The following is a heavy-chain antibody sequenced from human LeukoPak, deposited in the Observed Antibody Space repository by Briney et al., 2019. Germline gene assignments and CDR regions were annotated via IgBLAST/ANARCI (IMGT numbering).Heavy chain of an antibody. CDR3: ASYGSGSYRFDP. D-gene: IGHD3-10*01. V-gene: IGHV4-31*03. CDR1: GGSISSGNYY. Sequence: PSETLSLTCTVSGGSISSGNYYWSWIRQHPGKGLEWIGYIHHSGSTYYNPSLKSRVIISVDTSKNQFSLKLNSVTAAETAVYYCASYGSGSYRFDPWGQGTLVTVSS. J-gene: IGHJ5*02. CDR2: IHHSGST.